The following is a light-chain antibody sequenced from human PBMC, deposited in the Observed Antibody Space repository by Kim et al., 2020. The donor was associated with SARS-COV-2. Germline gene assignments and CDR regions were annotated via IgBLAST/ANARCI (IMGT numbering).Light chain of an antibody. J-gene: IGKJ1*01. CDR2: GAS. V-gene: IGKV3-20*01. CDR3: QQYGSSWT. CDR1: QSVSSSY. Sequence: SPGERATLSCRASQSVSSSYVAGYQQKSSGQAPRLLIYGASSSATGIPDRFSGSGSGTDFTLTISRLEPEDFAVYYCQQYGSSWTFGQGTKVDIK.